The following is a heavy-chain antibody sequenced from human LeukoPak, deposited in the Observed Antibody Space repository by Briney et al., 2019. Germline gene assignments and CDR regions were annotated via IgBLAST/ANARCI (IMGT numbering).Heavy chain of an antibody. CDR1: GFTFSSYG. J-gene: IGHJ4*02. CDR3: ARGHTVFDY. D-gene: IGHD2-21*01. CDR2: IRYDGSDK. Sequence: GGSLRLSCAASGFTFSSYGMHWVRQAPGKGLEWVSFIRYDGSDKYYADSVRGRFTISRDNSKNTLYLQMNSLRAEDTAVYYCARGHTVFDYWGQGTLVTVSS. V-gene: IGHV3-30*02.